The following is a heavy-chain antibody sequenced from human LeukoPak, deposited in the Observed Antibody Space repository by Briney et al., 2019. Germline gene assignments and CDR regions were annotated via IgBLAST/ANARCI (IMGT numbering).Heavy chain of an antibody. D-gene: IGHD2-8*01. CDR1: GGSFSGYY. CDR3: ARGMLMDV. CDR2: INPSGST. J-gene: IGHJ6*02. V-gene: IGHV4-34*01. Sequence: SETLSLTCAVYGGSFSGYYWSWIRQPPGKGLEWIGEINPSGSTNYNPSLKSRVTISVDTSKNQFSLKLSSVTAADTAVYYCARGMLMDVWGQGTTVTVSS.